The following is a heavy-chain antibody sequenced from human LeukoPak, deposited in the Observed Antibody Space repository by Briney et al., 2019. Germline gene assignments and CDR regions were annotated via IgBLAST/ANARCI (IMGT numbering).Heavy chain of an antibody. J-gene: IGHJ5*02. V-gene: IGHV7-4-1*02. D-gene: IGHD3-16*01. CDR1: GYTFTGYG. Sequence: ASVKVSCKASGYTFTGYGLNRVRQAPGQGLEWMGWINPNTGNPMYAQGFTGRFVFSVDTSVSTAYLQISSLKAEDTAVYYCARGRLDSDYGPWGQGTLVTVSS. CDR3: ARGRLDSDYGP. CDR2: INPNTGNP.